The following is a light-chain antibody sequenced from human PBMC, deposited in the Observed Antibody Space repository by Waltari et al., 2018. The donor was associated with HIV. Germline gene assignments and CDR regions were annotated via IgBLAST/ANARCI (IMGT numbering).Light chain of an antibody. CDR3: SSYTTSSTWV. J-gene: IGLJ3*02. CDR1: SGAIGSYNL. V-gene: IGLV2-18*02. CDR2: EVT. Sequence: QSTLTQPPSVSGSLGQSVPIACSGTSGAIGSYNLFSWYQQPPGTAPKLIIYEVTNRPSGVAVRFSGSKSGNTASLTISGLQAEDEADYYCSSYTTSSTWVFGGGTQLTVL.